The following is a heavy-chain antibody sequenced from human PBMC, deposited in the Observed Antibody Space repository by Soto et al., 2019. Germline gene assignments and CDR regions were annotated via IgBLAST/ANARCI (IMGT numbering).Heavy chain of an antibody. CDR3: ARAAKRYFDY. Sequence: QVHLVQSVAEVKKPGSSFNVSCKVSGGTFNTFAVSWVRQAPGQGFEWLGGIIPILGPAFYAQKFQGRVTITADKSTSTAYLELTSLTSEDTAVYYCARAAKRYFDYWGQGTLVTVSS. CDR2: IIPILGPA. CDR1: GGTFNTFA. V-gene: IGHV1-69*06. J-gene: IGHJ4*02.